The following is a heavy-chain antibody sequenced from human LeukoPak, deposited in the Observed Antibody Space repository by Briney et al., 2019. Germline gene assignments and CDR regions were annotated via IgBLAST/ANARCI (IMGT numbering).Heavy chain of an antibody. V-gene: IGHV4-34*01. CDR2: INHSGST. CDR3: ARAKSHDFWSGHVGAFDI. Sequence: SETLSLTCAVYGGSFSGYYWSWIRQPPGKGLEWIGEINHSGSTNYNPSLKSRGTISVDTSKNQFPLKLSSVTAADTAVYYCARAKSHDFWSGHVGAFDIWGQGTMVTVSS. CDR1: GGSFSGYY. D-gene: IGHD3-3*01. J-gene: IGHJ3*02.